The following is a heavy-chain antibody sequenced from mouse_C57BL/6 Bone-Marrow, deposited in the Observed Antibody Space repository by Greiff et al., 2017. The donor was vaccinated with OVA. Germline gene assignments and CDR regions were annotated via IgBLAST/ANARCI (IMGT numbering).Heavy chain of an antibody. D-gene: IGHD2-5*01. V-gene: IGHV5-2*01. CDR1: EYEFPSHD. CDR2: INRDGGST. Sequence: EVKLMESGGGLVQPGESLKLSCESTEYEFPSHDMSWVRKTPEKRLALVAAINRDGGSTYYPDTMERRFLISRDNPKKTLYLQMSSLRSEDTALDYGARLASNYEGAWSAYWGQGTLVTVSA. CDR3: ARLASNYEGAWSAY. J-gene: IGHJ3*01.